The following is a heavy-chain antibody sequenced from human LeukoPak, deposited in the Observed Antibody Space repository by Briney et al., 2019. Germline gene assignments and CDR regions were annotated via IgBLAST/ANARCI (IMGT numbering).Heavy chain of an antibody. Sequence: ASVTVSRKASGGTFSSYAIGWVRQAPDQGLEWMGRINSNSGATVFAQKFQGRVTMTRDTSINTVYMELSSLEFDDTAVYYCTRTWWTEACSSSSCFTPDFDYWGQGTPVTVSS. CDR2: INSNSGAT. J-gene: IGHJ4*02. CDR3: TRTWWTEACSSSSCFTPDFDY. D-gene: IGHD2-2*02. V-gene: IGHV1-2*06. CDR1: GGTFSSYA.